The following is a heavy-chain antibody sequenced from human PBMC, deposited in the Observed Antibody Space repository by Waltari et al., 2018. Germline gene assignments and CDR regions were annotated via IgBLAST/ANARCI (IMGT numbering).Heavy chain of an antibody. CDR3: ARDRYCSGGSCIDY. V-gene: IGHV3-21*03. CDR1: GFTFSSYS. J-gene: IGHJ4*02. CDR2: ISSSSSYI. D-gene: IGHD2-15*01. Sequence: EVQLVESGGGLVKPGGSLRLSCAASGFTFSSYSMNWVRKAPGKGLEWVSSISSSSSYIYYADSVKGRFTISRDNAKNSLYLQMNSLRAEDTAVYYCARDRYCSGGSCIDYWGQGTLVTVSS.